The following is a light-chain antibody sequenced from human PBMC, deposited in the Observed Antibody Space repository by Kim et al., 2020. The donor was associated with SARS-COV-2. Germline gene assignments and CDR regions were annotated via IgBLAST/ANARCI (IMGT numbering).Light chain of an antibody. Sequence: GQTATFFCSGSSSSRGSQFVTWLQKLPGTAPKVFIYNDNQRPSAVPARFSGSRSGTSASLAISGLQSEDEADYYCASWDVSLDAWVFGGGTKLTVL. CDR3: ASWDVSLDAWV. CDR2: NDN. J-gene: IGLJ6*01. CDR1: SSSRGSQF. V-gene: IGLV1-44*01.